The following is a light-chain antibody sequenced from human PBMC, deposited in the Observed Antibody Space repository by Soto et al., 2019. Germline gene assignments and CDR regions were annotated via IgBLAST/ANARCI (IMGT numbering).Light chain of an antibody. Sequence: QSVLTQPASVSGSPGQSITISCTGTSGDVGSYNLVSWYQHHPGKAPKLMIYEGSKRPSGVSNRFSGSKSGSTASLTISGLQAEDEADYYCCSYARSSPYVFGTGPKLTVL. CDR3: CSYARSSPYV. J-gene: IGLJ1*01. CDR2: EGS. V-gene: IGLV2-23*01. CDR1: SGDVGSYNL.